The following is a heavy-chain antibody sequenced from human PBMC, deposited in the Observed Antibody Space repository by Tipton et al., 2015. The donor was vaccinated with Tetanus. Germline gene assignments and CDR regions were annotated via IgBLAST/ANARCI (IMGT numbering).Heavy chain of an antibody. CDR1: GFTFDAYA. CDR2: INWNSGSI. CDR3: AKDGEMDQMTYNWFDS. Sequence: SLRLSCAASGFTFDAYAMHWVRQAPNKGLEWVSRINWNSGSIGYADSVKGRFTISRDNAKNSLYLQMNSLRAEDTALYYCAKDGEMDQMTYNWFDSWGQGTLVTVSS. J-gene: IGHJ5*01. D-gene: IGHD5-24*01. V-gene: IGHV3-9*01.